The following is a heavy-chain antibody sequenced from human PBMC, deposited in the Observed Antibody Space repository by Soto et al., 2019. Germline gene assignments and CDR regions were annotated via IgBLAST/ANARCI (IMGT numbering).Heavy chain of an antibody. Sequence: PGGSLRLSCVASGFPFSAYAMNWVRQTPGKGLEWVCGIGGSYTNYADSVKGRFTISRDNAKNSLYLQMNSLRAEDTAVYYCARSSDYGDYQGIDAFDIWGQGTMVTVSS. CDR3: ARSSDYGDYQGIDAFDI. CDR2: GIGGSYT. V-gene: IGHV3-21*04. J-gene: IGHJ3*02. D-gene: IGHD4-17*01. CDR1: GFPFSAYA.